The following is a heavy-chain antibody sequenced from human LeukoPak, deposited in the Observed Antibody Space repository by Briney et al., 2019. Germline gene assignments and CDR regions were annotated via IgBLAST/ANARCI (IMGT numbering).Heavy chain of an antibody. D-gene: IGHD3-22*01. CDR2: IIPIFGTA. Sequence: SVKVSCKASGGTFSSYAISWVRQAPGQGLEWMGGIIPIFGTANYAQKFQGRVTITADESTSTAYMELSSLRSEDTAVYYCANYDSSGYYHFDYWSQGTLVTVSS. J-gene: IGHJ4*02. V-gene: IGHV1-69*13. CDR3: ANYDSSGYYHFDY. CDR1: GGTFSSYA.